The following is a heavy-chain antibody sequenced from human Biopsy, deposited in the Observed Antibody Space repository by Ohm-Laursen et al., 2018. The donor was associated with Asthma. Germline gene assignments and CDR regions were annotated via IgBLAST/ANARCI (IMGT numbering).Heavy chain of an antibody. J-gene: IGHJ4*02. D-gene: IGHD2-2*01. CDR3: ARKAGSCISRTCYSLDF. Sequence: GATVKISCKTLGGTFNTYVIGWVRQAPGQGLGWMGGINSVFGTTTYPQKFQDRVTITADDSTSTVYMELSSLRSEGTAVYYCARKAGSCISRTCYSLDFWGQGTLVTVSS. CDR2: INSVFGTT. CDR1: GGTFNTYV. V-gene: IGHV1-69*13.